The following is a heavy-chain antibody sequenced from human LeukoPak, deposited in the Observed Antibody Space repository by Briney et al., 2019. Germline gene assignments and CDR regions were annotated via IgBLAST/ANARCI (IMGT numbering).Heavy chain of an antibody. CDR3: ARGVRGYRTPGHYYMDV. Sequence: SETLSLTCTVSGGSISSYYWSWIRQPPGKGLEWIGYIYYSGSTNYNPSLKSRVTISVDTSKNQFSLKLSSVTAADTAVYYCARGVRGYRTPGHYYMDVWGKGTTVTVSS. CDR2: IYYSGST. J-gene: IGHJ6*03. CDR1: GGSISSYY. V-gene: IGHV4-59*01. D-gene: IGHD5-18*01.